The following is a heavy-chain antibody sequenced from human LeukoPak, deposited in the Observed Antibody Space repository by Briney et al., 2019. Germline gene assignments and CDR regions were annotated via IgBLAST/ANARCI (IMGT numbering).Heavy chain of an antibody. CDR3: ARGRTGMAYFDY. CDR1: GFTFSSYS. CDR2: ITSSSTTI. Sequence: GRSLRLSCAASGFTFSSYSMNWVRQAPGKGLEWVTYITSSSTTINYADSVKGRFTISRDNAKNSLYLQMNSLRDEDTAVYYCARGRTGMAYFDYWGQGTLVTASS. V-gene: IGHV3-48*02. D-gene: IGHD5-24*01. J-gene: IGHJ4*02.